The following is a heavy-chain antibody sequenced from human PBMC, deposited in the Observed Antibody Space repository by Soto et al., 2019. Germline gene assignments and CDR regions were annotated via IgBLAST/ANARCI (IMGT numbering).Heavy chain of an antibody. J-gene: IGHJ6*02. Sequence: GASVKVSCKASGYTFTSYAMHWVRQAPGQRLEWMGWINAGNGNTKYSQKFQGRVTITRDTSASTAYMELSSLRSEDTAVYYCATLNSSHYYYYGMDVWGQGTTVTAP. CDR1: GYTFTSYA. V-gene: IGHV1-3*01. CDR2: INAGNGNT. CDR3: ATLNSSHYYYYGMDV. D-gene: IGHD1-26*01.